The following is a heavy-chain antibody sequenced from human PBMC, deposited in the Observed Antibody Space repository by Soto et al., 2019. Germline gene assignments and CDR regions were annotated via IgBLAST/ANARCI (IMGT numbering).Heavy chain of an antibody. CDR2: IIPIFGTA. V-gene: IGHV1-69*06. Sequence: QVQLVQSGAEVKKPGSSVKVSCKASGGTFSSYAISWVRQAPGQGLEWMGGIIPIFGTANYAQKFQGRVTITADKSTSTAYMELSSLRSEDTAVYYCARRIAAAGTFYYYGMDVWGQGPTVTVSS. CDR1: GGTFSSYA. J-gene: IGHJ6*02. CDR3: ARRIAAAGTFYYYGMDV. D-gene: IGHD6-13*01.